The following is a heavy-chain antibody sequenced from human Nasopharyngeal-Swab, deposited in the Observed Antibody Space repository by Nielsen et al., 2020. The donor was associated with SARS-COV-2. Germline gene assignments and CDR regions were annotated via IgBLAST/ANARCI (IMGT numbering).Heavy chain of an antibody. CDR2: IYYSGST. V-gene: IGHV4-39*01. J-gene: IGHJ3*02. Sequence: RQAPGKGLEWIGSIYYSGSTYYNPSLKSRVTISVDTSKNQFSLKLSSVTAADTAVYYCARPNTPEDIVVVPAAIAFDIWGQGTMVTVS. CDR3: ARPNTPEDIVVVPAAIAFDI. D-gene: IGHD2-2*01.